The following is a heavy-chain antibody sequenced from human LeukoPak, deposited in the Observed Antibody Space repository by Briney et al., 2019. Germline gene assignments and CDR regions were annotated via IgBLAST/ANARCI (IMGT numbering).Heavy chain of an antibody. CDR2: INPIFGTT. Sequence: SVKVSCKASGGTFSPYAINWVRQAPGQGLEWMGGINPIFGTTNYAADFQGRVTISTDESTTTAYMGVSSLKSEDTAVYYCARGGYSLFDIWGQGTMVTVSS. V-gene: IGHV1-69*05. D-gene: IGHD5-18*01. CDR3: ARGGYSLFDI. J-gene: IGHJ3*02. CDR1: GGTFSPYA.